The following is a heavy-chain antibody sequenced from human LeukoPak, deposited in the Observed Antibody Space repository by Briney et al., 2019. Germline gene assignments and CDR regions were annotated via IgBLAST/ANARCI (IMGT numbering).Heavy chain of an antibody. J-gene: IGHJ4*02. V-gene: IGHV3-9*01. D-gene: IGHD6-19*01. CDR1: GFTFHDYA. CDR3: ARGSASGWYTDY. Sequence: GGSLRLSCAASGFTFHDYAMHWVRQAPGKGLEWVSGISWNSGIIGYADSVKGRFTTSRDNAKNSLYLQMNSLRPEDTALYYCARGSASGWYTDYWGQGALIIVSS. CDR2: ISWNSGII.